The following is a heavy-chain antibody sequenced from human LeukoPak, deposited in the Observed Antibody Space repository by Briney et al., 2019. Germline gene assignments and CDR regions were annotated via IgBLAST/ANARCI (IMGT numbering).Heavy chain of an antibody. Sequence: GGSLRLSCAASGFTFSSYEMNWVRQAPGKGLEWVSYISSSSSTIYYADSVKGRFTISRDNAKNSLYLQMNSLRAEDTAVYYCARAGDIAVATPFDPWGQGTLVTVSS. V-gene: IGHV3-48*01. CDR1: GFTFSSYE. CDR2: ISSSSSTI. CDR3: ARAGDIAVATPFDP. J-gene: IGHJ5*02. D-gene: IGHD6-19*01.